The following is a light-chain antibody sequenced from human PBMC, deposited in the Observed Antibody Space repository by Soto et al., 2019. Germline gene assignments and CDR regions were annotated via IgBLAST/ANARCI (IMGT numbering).Light chain of an antibody. CDR3: QQYGSSPRVT. CDR1: QSVSSN. Sequence: EILMTQSPATLPVSPGERATLSCRASQSVSSNLAWYQQKPGQAPRFLIYGASTRATGIPARFSGSGSGTEFTLTISRLEPEDFAVYYCQQYGSSPRVTFGQGTKVDI. V-gene: IGKV3-15*01. J-gene: IGKJ1*01. CDR2: GAS.